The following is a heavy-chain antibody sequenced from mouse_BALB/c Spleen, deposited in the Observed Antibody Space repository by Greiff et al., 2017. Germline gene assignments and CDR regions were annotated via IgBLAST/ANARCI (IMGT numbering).Heavy chain of an antibody. CDR2: ISDGGSYT. CDR3: ARVGNGGYFDY. D-gene: IGHD2-1*01. CDR1: GFTFSDYY. J-gene: IGHJ2*01. Sequence: DVKLVESGGGLVKPGGSLKLSCAASGFTFSDYYMYWVRQTPEKRLEWVATISDGGSYTYYPDSVKGRFTISRDNAKNNLYLQMSSLKSEDTAMYYCARVGNGGYFDYWGQGTTLTVSS. V-gene: IGHV5-4*02.